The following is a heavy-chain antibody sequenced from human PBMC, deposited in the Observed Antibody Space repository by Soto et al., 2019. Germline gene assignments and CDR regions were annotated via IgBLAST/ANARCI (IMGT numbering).Heavy chain of an antibody. CDR2: IYPGDSDT. D-gene: IGHD6-6*01. J-gene: IGHJ4*02. Sequence: PGESLKISCKGSGYSFTSYWIGWVRQMPGKGLEWMGIIYPGDSDTRYSPSFQGQVTISADKSISTAYLQWSSLKASDTAMYYCARYTLAARRPYYFDYWGQGTLVTVS. CDR1: GYSFTSYW. CDR3: ARYTLAARRPYYFDY. V-gene: IGHV5-51*01.